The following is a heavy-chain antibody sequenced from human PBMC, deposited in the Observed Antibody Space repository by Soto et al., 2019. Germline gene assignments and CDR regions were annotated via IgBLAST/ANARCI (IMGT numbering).Heavy chain of an antibody. Sequence: QLHLRESGPGLVKPSETLSLTCTVSGGSITSSSYYWGWIRQPPGKGLEWIGSIYYSGSTYYNPSLTSRVSISVDTSKNECSMKLVSGTAADTAVYYCATQEVGGSYVYTFDPWGQGTLVTVSS. CDR1: GGSITSSSYY. V-gene: IGHV4-39*01. CDR2: IYYSGST. J-gene: IGHJ5*02. CDR3: ATQEVGGSYVYTFDP. D-gene: IGHD1-26*01.